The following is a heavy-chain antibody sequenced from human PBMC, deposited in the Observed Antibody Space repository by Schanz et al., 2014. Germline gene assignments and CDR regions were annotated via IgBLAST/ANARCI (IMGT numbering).Heavy chain of an antibody. Sequence: QVHLVQSGAEVKKPGASVKVSCKASGYDFHIYAYSWVRQAPGQGPEWIGWINGYNGHTLYARKFQGRVTMTTDTSTSTSYMELTSLRFDDTAVYYCARDQSPYTNSSDVRYFDYWGQGSLVTVSS. J-gene: IGHJ4*02. CDR3: ARDQSPYTNSSDVRYFDY. V-gene: IGHV1-18*01. D-gene: IGHD6-6*01. CDR2: INGYNGHT. CDR1: GYDFHIYA.